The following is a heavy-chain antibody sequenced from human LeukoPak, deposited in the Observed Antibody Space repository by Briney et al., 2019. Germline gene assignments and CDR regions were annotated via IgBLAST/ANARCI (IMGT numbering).Heavy chain of an antibody. D-gene: IGHD4-17*01. CDR3: AKDHPYGY. J-gene: IGHJ4*02. CDR2: ISGSGGST. V-gene: IGHV3-23*01. Sequence: GGTLRLSCAASGFSFSVYGMNWVRQAPGKGLEWVSGISGSGGSTYYADSVKGRFTISRDNSKNTLYLQMNSLRAEDTAVYYCAKDHPYGYWGQGTLVTVSS. CDR1: GFSFSVYG.